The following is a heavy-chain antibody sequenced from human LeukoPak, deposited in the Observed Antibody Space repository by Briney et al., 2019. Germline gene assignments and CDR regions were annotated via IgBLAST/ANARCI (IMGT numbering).Heavy chain of an antibody. J-gene: IGHJ4*02. V-gene: IGHV1-69*05. Sequence: ASVKVSCKASGGTFSSYAISWVRQAPGQGLEWMGRIIPIFGTANYAQKFQVRVTINTDKSTSTAYMNLSSLRSEDTAVYYCARDWDSNPYYFDYWGQGTLVTVSS. CDR3: ARDWDSNPYYFDY. CDR2: IIPIFGTA. D-gene: IGHD4-11*01. CDR1: GGTFSSYA.